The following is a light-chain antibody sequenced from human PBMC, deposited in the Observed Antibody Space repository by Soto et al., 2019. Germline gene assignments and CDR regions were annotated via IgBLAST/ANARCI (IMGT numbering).Light chain of an antibody. J-gene: IGKJ1*01. CDR1: HNIERW. Sequence: QMTQSPSTLSASVGDRVTITCRASHNIERWMAWYQQKPGKAPSLLIFDASTLHSGVPSRFSGSGSGTEFTLTNSSLQPDDFATYYCQQFAISTTFGQGTKVEVK. CDR3: QQFAISTT. V-gene: IGKV1-5*01. CDR2: DAS.